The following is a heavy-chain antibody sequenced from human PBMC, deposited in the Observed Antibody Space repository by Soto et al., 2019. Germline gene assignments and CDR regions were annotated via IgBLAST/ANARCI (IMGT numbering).Heavy chain of an antibody. V-gene: IGHV1-69*12. CDR3: ARDLSSSRGAVEY. J-gene: IGHJ4*02. CDR2: IIPIFGTA. Sequence: QVQLVQSGAEVKKPGSSVKVSCKASEGTFSSYAISWVRQAPGQGLEWMGGIIPIFGTANYAQKFQGRVTITADESTSTAYMEVSSLRSEDTAVYYCARDLSSSRGAVEYWGQGTLVTVSS. CDR1: EGTFSSYA. D-gene: IGHD6-13*01.